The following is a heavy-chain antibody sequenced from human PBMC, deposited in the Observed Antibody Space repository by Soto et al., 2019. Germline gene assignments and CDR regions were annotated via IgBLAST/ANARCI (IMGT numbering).Heavy chain of an antibody. CDR3: ASGGLYSYGPGGWFDP. CDR1: GDSVSSNSAA. CDR2: TYYRSKWYN. J-gene: IGHJ5*02. D-gene: IGHD5-18*01. V-gene: IGHV6-1*01. Sequence: PSQTLSLTCAISGDSVSSNSAAWNWIRQSPSRGLEWLGRTYYRSKWYNDYAVSVKSRITINPDTSKNQFSLQLNSVTPEDTAVYYCASGGLYSYGPGGWFDPWGQGTLVTVSS.